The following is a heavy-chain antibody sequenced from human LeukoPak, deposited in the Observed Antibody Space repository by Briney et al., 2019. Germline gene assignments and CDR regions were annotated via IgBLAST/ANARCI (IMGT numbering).Heavy chain of an antibody. J-gene: IGHJ4*02. Sequence: SETLSLTCTVSGYSISSGYYWGWIRQPPGRGLEWIGNIHHGGRTYYNPSLTSPVSVDTSKNQFSLKLNSVTAADTAVYYCARVHYVILTGYPEGVFVYWGQGTLVTVSS. D-gene: IGHD3-9*01. V-gene: IGHV4-38-2*02. CDR2: IHHGGRT. CDR3: ARVHYVILTGYPEGVFVY. CDR1: GYSISSGYY.